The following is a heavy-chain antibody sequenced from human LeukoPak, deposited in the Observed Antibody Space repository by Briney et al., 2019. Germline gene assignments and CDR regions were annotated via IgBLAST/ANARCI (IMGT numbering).Heavy chain of an antibody. D-gene: IGHD6-19*01. V-gene: IGHV1-8*03. Sequence: ASVKVSCTASGYTFTSYDINWVRQATGQGLEWMGWMNPNSGNTGYAQKFQGRVTITRNTSISTAYMELISLRAEDTAVYYCARGRRIAVARVYYFDYWGQGTLVTVSS. CDR3: ARGRRIAVARVYYFDY. CDR1: GYTFTSYD. J-gene: IGHJ4*02. CDR2: MNPNSGNT.